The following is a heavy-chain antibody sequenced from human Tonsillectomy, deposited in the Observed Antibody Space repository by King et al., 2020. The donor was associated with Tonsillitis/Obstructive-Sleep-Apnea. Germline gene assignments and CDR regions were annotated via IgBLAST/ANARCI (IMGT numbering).Heavy chain of an antibody. V-gene: IGHV1-18*01. CDR1: GYTFTSYG. J-gene: IGHJ6*03. CDR3: ARYIVVVIGSYYYMDV. D-gene: IGHD2-21*01. CDR2: ISGYNGNT. Sequence: QLVQSGAEVKKPGASVKVSCKASGYTFTSYGISWVRQAPGQGLEWMGWISGYNGNTNYAQKLQGRVTMTTDTSTSTAYMELRGLRSDDTAVYFCARYIVVVIGSYYYMDVWGKGTTVTVSS.